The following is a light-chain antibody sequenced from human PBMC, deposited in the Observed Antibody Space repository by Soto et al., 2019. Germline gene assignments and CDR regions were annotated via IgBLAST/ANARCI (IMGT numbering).Light chain of an antibody. CDR1: SSDVGGYNY. CDR2: EVS. Sequence: QSALTQPPSASGSPGQSVTISCTGTSSDVGGYNYVSWYQQHPGKAPKVMIYEVSKRPSGVPDRFSGSKSGNTASLTVSGLQAEDEADYYCSSYAGSNNVVFGGGTSSPS. CDR3: SSYAGSNNVV. V-gene: IGLV2-8*01. J-gene: IGLJ2*01.